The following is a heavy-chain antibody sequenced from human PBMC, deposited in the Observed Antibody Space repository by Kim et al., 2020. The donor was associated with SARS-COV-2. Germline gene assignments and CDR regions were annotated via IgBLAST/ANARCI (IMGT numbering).Heavy chain of an antibody. D-gene: IGHD6-19*01. CDR3: TSWGAGNY. V-gene: IGHV3-7*01. Sequence: GGSLRLSCAASGFTFSNYWKSWVCQAPGKGLEWVANIKRDGSEKYYVDSVRGRFTISRDNAQNSLFLQMNSLRVEDTAVYYCTSWGAGNYWGPGTLVTVSS. J-gene: IGHJ4*02. CDR2: IKRDGSEK. CDR1: GFTFSNYW.